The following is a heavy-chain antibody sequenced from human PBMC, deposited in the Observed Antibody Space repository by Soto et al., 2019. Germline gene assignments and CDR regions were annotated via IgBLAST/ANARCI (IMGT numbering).Heavy chain of an antibody. CDR1: CGSISSGGYY. D-gene: IGHD5-18*01. V-gene: IGHV4-31*03. J-gene: IGHJ6*02. CDR3: AREQYSYGYNYYYYYGMDV. Sequence: LSLTCTVSCGSISSGGYYWSLIRQHRGKGLEWIGYIYYSGSTYYNPSLKSRVTISVDTSKNQFSLKLSSVTAADTAVYYCAREQYSYGYNYYYYYGMDVWGQGTTVTVSS. CDR2: IYYSGST.